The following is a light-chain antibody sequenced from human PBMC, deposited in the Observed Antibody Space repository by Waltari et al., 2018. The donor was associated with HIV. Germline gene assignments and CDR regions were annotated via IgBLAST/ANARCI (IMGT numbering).Light chain of an antibody. CDR3: AVWNDSLSGYV. V-gene: IGLV1-47*01. CDR2: RND. CDR1: SSNIGRNY. J-gene: IGLJ1*01. Sequence: QSVVTQPPSASGTPGQRVTISCSGSSSNIGRNYVYWYQQLPGTAPKLLIYRNDQRPSGVPDRVSGSKSGTSASLAISGLRSEDEADYYCAVWNDSLSGYVFGTGTKVTV.